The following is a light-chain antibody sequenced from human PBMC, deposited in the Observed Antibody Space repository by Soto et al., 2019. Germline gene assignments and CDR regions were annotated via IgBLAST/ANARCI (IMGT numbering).Light chain of an antibody. CDR1: SSDVGTYNY. J-gene: IGLJ2*01. V-gene: IGLV2-11*01. Sequence: QSALTQPRSVSGSPKQSVTISCTGTSSDVGTYNYASWFQQHPGKAPKLMISDVSKRPSGVPDRFSGSKSGNTASLTISGLQAEDEADYYCCSYAGSYILLFGGGTKLTVL. CDR3: CSYAGSYILL. CDR2: DVS.